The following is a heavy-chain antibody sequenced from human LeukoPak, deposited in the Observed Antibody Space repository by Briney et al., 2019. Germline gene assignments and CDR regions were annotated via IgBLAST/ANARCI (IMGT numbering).Heavy chain of an antibody. J-gene: IGHJ5*02. CDR1: GGSISSGDYF. CDR3: AVRNRFGAPFDP. D-gene: IGHD3-10*01. Sequence: PSETLSLTCTVSGGSISSGDYFWSWIRQPPGKGLEWIGYIYYSGNTYYNPSLKSRVTISVDTSKNQFSLKLSSVTAADTAVYYCAVRNRFGAPFDPWGQGTLVTVSS. V-gene: IGHV4-30-4*01. CDR2: IYYSGNT.